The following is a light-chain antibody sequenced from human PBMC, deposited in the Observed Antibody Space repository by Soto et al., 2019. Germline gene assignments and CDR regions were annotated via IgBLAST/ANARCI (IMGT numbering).Light chain of an antibody. CDR2: GAS. Sequence: EIVMTQSPATLSVSPGERATLSCRASQSVSSNLAWYQQKPGQAPRLLIYGASTRATGIPARFSGSGSDTEFTLTISSLQSEDVAVYYCQQYNNWPPLTFGGGTMLEIK. J-gene: IGKJ4*01. V-gene: IGKV3-15*01. CDR3: QQYNNWPPLT. CDR1: QSVSSN.